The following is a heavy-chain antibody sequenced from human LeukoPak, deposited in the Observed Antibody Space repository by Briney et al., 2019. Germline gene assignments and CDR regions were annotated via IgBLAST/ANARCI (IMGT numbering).Heavy chain of an antibody. CDR1: GFTFSSYA. D-gene: IGHD3-10*01. CDR3: ARDPFGEYYFDY. CDR2: IWYDGSNK. J-gene: IGHJ4*02. V-gene: IGHV3-33*08. Sequence: GGSLRLSCAASGFTFSSYAMSWVRQAPGKGLEWVAVIWYDGSNKYYADSVKGRFTISRDNSKNTLYLQMNSLRAEDTAVYYCARDPFGEYYFDYWGQGTLVTVSS.